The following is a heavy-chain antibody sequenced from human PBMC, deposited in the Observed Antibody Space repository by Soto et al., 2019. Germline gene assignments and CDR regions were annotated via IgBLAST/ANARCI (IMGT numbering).Heavy chain of an antibody. D-gene: IGHD5-12*01. V-gene: IGHV3-7*02. CDR1: GFTFSDYW. CDR2: INQDGRSK. J-gene: IGHJ4*02. CDR3: ALASRGYTGYDSS. Sequence: GGSLRLSCAASGFTFSDYWMTWVRQAPGRGPEWLAVINQDGRSKYSVDSVEGRFTISRDNAASSLYLQMNSLRADDTAVYYCALASRGYTGYDSSWGQGT.